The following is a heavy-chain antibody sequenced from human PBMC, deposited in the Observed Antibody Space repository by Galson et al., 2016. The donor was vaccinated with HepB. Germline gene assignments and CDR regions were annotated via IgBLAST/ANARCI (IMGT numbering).Heavy chain of an antibody. CDR1: GFTFSSYN. Sequence: SLRLSCAASGFTFSSYNMNWVRQAPGKGLEWISYISATGTTIDYADSVKGRFTISRDNAKNSLYLQMSSLRAEDTAVYYCARHSRATFGEPNRFDHWGQGTRVTVSS. V-gene: IGHV3-48*01. J-gene: IGHJ5*02. CDR2: ISATGTTI. D-gene: IGHD3-3*01. CDR3: ARHSRATFGEPNRFDH.